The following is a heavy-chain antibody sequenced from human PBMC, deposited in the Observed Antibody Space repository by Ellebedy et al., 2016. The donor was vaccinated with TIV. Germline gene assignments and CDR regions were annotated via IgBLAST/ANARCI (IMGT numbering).Heavy chain of an antibody. Sequence: GGSLRLSCAASGFTFSSYSMNWVRQAPGKGLEWVSYISSSSSTIYYADSVKGRFTISRDNAKNSLYLQMNSLRDEDTAVYYCASQEDSSGWFVYDYWGQGTLVTVSS. CDR1: GFTFSSYS. CDR3: ASQEDSSGWFVYDY. V-gene: IGHV3-48*02. D-gene: IGHD6-19*01. J-gene: IGHJ4*02. CDR2: ISSSSSTI.